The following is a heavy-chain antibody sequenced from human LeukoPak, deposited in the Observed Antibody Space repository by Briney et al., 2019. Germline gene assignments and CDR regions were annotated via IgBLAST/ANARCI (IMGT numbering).Heavy chain of an antibody. D-gene: IGHD3-22*01. CDR2: IYYSGST. CDR1: GGSISSGDYY. CDR3: ARDALGYDSSGYYHRY. V-gene: IGHV4-30-4*08. J-gene: IGHJ4*02. Sequence: PSQTLSLTCTVSGGSISSGDYYWSWIRQPPGKGLEWIGYIYYSGSTYYNPSLKSRVTISVDTSKNQFSQKLSSVTAADTAVYYCARDALGYDSSGYYHRYWGQGTLVTVSS.